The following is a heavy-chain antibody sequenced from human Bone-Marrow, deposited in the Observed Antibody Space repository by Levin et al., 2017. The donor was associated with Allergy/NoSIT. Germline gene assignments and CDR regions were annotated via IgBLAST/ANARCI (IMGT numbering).Heavy chain of an antibody. V-gene: IGHV5-10-1*01. Sequence: WESLKISCKGSGYSFTSYWISWVRQMPGKGLEWMGRIDPSDSYTNYSPSFQGHVTISADKSISTAYLQWSSLKASDTARYYCARPPPHYYDSSDGDYWGQGTLVTVSS. D-gene: IGHD3-22*01. CDR1: GYSFTSYW. CDR2: IDPSDSYT. CDR3: ARPPPHYYDSSDGDY. J-gene: IGHJ4*02.